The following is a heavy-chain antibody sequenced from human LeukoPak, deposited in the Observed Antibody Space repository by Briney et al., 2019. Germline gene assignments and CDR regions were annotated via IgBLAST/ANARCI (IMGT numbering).Heavy chain of an antibody. CDR1: GYTFTGYY. V-gene: IGHV1-2*04. D-gene: IGHD3-3*01. Sequence: ASVKVSCKASGYTFTGYYMHWVRQAPGQGLEWMGWINPNSGGTNYAQKFQGWVTMTRDTSISTAYMELGRLRSDDTAVYYCAREEWVSSRYYYYGMDVWGQGTTVTVSS. J-gene: IGHJ6*02. CDR3: AREEWVSSRYYYYGMDV. CDR2: INPNSGGT.